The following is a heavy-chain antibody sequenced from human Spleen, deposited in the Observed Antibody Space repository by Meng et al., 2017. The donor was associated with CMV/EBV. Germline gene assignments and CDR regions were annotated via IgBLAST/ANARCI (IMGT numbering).Heavy chain of an antibody. Sequence: SVKVSCKASGYTFTGYYMHWVRQAPGQGLEWMGRIIPILGIANYAQKFQGRVTITADKSTSTDYMELSSLRSEDTAVYYCARDLYCSSTSCRKNYYYYGMDVWGQGTTVTVSS. CDR2: IIPILGIA. CDR3: ARDLYCSSTSCRKNYYYYGMDV. J-gene: IGHJ6*02. CDR1: GYTFTGYY. D-gene: IGHD2-2*01. V-gene: IGHV1-69*04.